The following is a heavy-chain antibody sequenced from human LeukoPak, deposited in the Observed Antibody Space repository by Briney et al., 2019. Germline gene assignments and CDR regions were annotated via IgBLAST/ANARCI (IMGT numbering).Heavy chain of an antibody. CDR1: GYTFSSYD. D-gene: IGHD6-19*01. V-gene: IGHV1-18*01. J-gene: IGHJ4*02. CDR3: ARDRDSSGWHVADY. Sequence: ASVKLSCNASGYTFSSYDITWVRQAPGQGLEWMGWISPNNGNTNYEQKSQGRVTMTTDTTTSKVYMEMRSLRSDDTAVYYCARDRDSSGWHVADYWGQGTLVTVSS. CDR2: ISPNNGNT.